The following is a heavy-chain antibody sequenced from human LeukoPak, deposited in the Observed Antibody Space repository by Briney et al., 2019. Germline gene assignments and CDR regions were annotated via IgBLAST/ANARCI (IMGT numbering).Heavy chain of an antibody. CDR1: GFTFDDYA. D-gene: IGHD3-22*01. CDR3: AKGYDSSGYYRGDWYFDL. V-gene: IGHV3-9*01. Sequence: GGSLRLSCAASGFTFDDYAMPWVRQAPGKGLEWVSGISWNSGSIGYADSVKGRFTISRDNAKNSLYLQMNSLRAGDTALYYCAKGYDSSGYYRGDWYFDLWGRGTLVTVSS. J-gene: IGHJ2*01. CDR2: ISWNSGSI.